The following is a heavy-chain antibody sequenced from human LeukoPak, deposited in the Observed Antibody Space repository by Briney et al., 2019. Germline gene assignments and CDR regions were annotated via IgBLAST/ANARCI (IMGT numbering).Heavy chain of an antibody. D-gene: IGHD2-15*01. CDR2: IKQDGSEM. Sequence: GGSLRLSCAASGFTFSSYWMTWVRQAPGKGLEWVANIKQDGSEMYNVDSVKGRFTISRDNAKNSLYLQMNSLRAEDTAVYYCARHVGGPFDYWGQGTLVTVSS. CDR3: ARHVGGPFDY. CDR1: GFTFSSYW. J-gene: IGHJ4*02. V-gene: IGHV3-7*05.